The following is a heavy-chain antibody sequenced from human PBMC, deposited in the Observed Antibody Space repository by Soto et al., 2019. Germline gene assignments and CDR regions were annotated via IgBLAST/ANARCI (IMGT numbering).Heavy chain of an antibody. CDR3: ARDFAYCGGDCYSFDY. CDR2: IITIFGTA. V-gene: IGHV1-69*01. Sequence: QVQLVQSGAEVKKPGSSVKVSCKASGATFSSYAISWVRQAPGQGLEWMGGIITIFGTANYAQQFQGRVTVTADESTSTAYMELCSLISEDTAVYYCARDFAYCGGDCYSFDYWGQGTLVTVSS. CDR1: GATFSSYA. J-gene: IGHJ4*02. D-gene: IGHD2-21*02.